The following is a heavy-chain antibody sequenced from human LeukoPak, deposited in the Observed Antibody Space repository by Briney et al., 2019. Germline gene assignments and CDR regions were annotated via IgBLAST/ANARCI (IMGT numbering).Heavy chain of an antibody. CDR2: IKEDGSVK. V-gene: IGHV3-7*01. CDR1: GFTFSTSW. D-gene: IGHD4-11*01. Sequence: GGSLRLSCVTSGFTFSTSWMNWVRQAPGKGLEWVANIKEDGSVKNYADSVKGRFTISRDNAKNSLYLQINCLRAEDTAVYYCARDLYSNYDYWGQGTLVTVSS. CDR3: ARDLYSNYDY. J-gene: IGHJ4*02.